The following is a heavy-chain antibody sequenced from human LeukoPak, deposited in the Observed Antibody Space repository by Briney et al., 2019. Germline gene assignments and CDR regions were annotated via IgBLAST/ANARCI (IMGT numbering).Heavy chain of an antibody. Sequence: GGSLRLSCAASGFTFSSYSMNWVRQAPGKGLEWVSSISSSSSYIYYADSVKGRFTISRDNAKNSLYLQVNSLRAEDTAVYYCAREFYGDYSLSYWGQGTLVTVSS. CDR2: ISSSSSYI. CDR3: AREFYGDYSLSY. D-gene: IGHD4-17*01. V-gene: IGHV3-21*01. CDR1: GFTFSSYS. J-gene: IGHJ4*02.